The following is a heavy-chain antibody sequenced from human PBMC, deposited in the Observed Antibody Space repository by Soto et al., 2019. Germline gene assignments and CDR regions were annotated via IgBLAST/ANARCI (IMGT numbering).Heavy chain of an antibody. CDR1: GFTFSSFG. V-gene: IGHV3-33*01. D-gene: IGHD3-3*01. Sequence: PGGSLRLSCAAPGFTFSSFGMHWVRQAPGKGLEWVSLIWYDGSKKSYGDSVKGRFTISRDNSRNTVYLQMNSLRADDTAVYYCARGASYYSLWSGYYPSRNGMDVWGQGTRSPSP. CDR3: ARGASYYSLWSGYYPSRNGMDV. CDR2: IWYDGSKK. J-gene: IGHJ6*02.